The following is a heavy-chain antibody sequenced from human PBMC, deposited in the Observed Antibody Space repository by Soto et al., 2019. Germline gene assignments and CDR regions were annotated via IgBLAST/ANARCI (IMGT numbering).Heavy chain of an antibody. CDR2: IWYDGSNK. CDR1: GFTFSSYG. J-gene: IGHJ4*02. V-gene: IGHV3-33*01. D-gene: IGHD2-2*01. CDR3: ARDLESRAY. Sequence: QVQLVESGGGVVQPGRSLRLSCAASGFTFSSYGMHWVRQAPGKGLEWVAVIWYDGSNKYYADSVKGRFTISRDNSKNQLNLQMNSGIAEDTAVYYCARDLESRAYWGQGTLVTLSS.